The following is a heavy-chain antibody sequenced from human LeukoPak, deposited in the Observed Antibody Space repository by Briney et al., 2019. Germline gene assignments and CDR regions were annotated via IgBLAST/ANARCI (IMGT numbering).Heavy chain of an antibody. J-gene: IGHJ3*01. V-gene: IGHV3-23*01. Sequence: GSLRLSCAASGFTFSSYAMSWVRQAPGKGLEWVSAISGSGGSTYYADSVKGRFTISRDNSKNTLYLQMNSLRPEDTAVYYCAKEFSATPRAAAQSGDAFDVWGQGTMVTVSS. D-gene: IGHD6-25*01. CDR3: AKEFSATPRAAAQSGDAFDV. CDR1: GFTFSSYA. CDR2: ISGSGGST.